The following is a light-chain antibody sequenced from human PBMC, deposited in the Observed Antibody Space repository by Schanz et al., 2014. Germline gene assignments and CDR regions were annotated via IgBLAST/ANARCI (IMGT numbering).Light chain of an antibody. CDR2: DVS. CDR1: SSDLGGYNY. J-gene: IGLJ3*02. V-gene: IGLV2-14*01. Sequence: QSALTQPASVSGSPGQSITISCTGTSSDLGGYNYVSWYQQYPGKAPKLIIYDVSNRPSGVSNRFSGSKSGNTASLTISGLQAEDEADYYCCSYAGKYTWVFGGGTKLTVL. CDR3: CSYAGKYTWV.